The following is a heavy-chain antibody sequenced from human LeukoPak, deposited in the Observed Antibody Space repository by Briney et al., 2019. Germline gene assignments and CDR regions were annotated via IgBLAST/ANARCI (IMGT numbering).Heavy chain of an antibody. CDR2: ISSSGSTI. D-gene: IGHD2-2*02. CDR1: GFTFTSYS. J-gene: IGHJ1*01. Sequence: GGSLRLSCSASGFTFTSYSMNWVRQAPGKGLEWVSYISSSGSTIYYADSVKGRFTISRDNAKNSLYLQMNSLRAEDTAVYYCARSWSCSSTSCYTRYFQHWGQGTLSPSPQ. V-gene: IGHV3-48*01. CDR3: ARSWSCSSTSCYTRYFQH.